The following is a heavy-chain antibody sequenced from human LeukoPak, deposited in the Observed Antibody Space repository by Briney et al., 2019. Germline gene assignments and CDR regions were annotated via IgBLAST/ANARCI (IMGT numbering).Heavy chain of an antibody. CDR2: ISGSGGST. CDR3: AKVESWDIVVVPAAMMGY. Sequence: GGSLRLSCAASGFTFSGYTMSWVRQAPGKGLEWVSAISGSGGSTYYADSVKGRFTISRDNSKNTLYLQMNSLRAEDTAVYYCAKVESWDIVVVPAAMMGYWGQGTLVTVSS. CDR1: GFTFSGYT. V-gene: IGHV3-23*01. J-gene: IGHJ4*02. D-gene: IGHD2-2*01.